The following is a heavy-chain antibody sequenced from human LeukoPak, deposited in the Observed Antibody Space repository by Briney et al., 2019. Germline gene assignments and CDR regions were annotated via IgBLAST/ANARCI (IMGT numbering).Heavy chain of an antibody. D-gene: IGHD2-2*02. CDR1: GFTFSSYA. CDR3: AKDQRRGYCNSASCYIDF. CDR2: TSGSGGST. J-gene: IGHJ4*02. Sequence: PGGSLRLSCAASGFTFSSYAMTWVRQAPGMGLEWVSVTSGSGGSTYYADSVKGRFTISRDNSKNTLYLQMNSLGAEDTAVYYCAKDQRRGYCNSASCYIDFWGQGTLVTVSS. V-gene: IGHV3-23*01.